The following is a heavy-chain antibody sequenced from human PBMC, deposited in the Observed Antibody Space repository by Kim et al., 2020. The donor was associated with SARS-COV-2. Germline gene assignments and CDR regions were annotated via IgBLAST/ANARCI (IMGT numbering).Heavy chain of an antibody. CDR2: ISDGGSRT. J-gene: IGHJ4*02. Sequence: GGSLRLSCAASGFTFSEHWMHWIRQVPGKGLMWVSRISDGGSRTNLADSVKGRFTVSRDNTKNTLYLQMNSLTAEDTAVYYCVKRGYTSTSSFDYWGQGTLVTVSS. V-gene: IGHV3-74*01. CDR1: GFTFSEHW. D-gene: IGHD5-12*01. CDR3: VKRGYTSTSSFDY.